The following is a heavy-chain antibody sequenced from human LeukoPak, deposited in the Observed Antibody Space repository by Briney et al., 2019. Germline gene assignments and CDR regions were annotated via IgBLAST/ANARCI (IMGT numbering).Heavy chain of an antibody. J-gene: IGHJ4*02. V-gene: IGHV3-23*01. D-gene: IGHD1-26*01. CDR3: VKAYTTSGTYSEP. Sequence: GGSLRLSCTASGFTFSTYAMGWARQAPGKGLEWVSGIGSNGVDTYYADSAKGRFTISRDNSKNTVYLQMNSPRAEDTALYYCVKAYTTSGTYSEPWGQGTLVTVSS. CDR2: IGSNGVDT. CDR1: GFTFSTYA.